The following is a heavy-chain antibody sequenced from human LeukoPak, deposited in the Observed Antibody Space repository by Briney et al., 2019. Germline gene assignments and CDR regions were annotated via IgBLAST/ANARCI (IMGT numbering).Heavy chain of an antibody. CDR2: ISYDGSNK. Sequence: GGSLRLSCAASGFTFSSYAMHWVRQAPGKGLEWVAVISYDGSNKYYADSVEGRFTISRDNSKNTLYLQMNSLRAEDTAVYYCARERQQLGYFDYWGQGTLVTVSS. CDR1: GFTFSSYA. CDR3: ARERQQLGYFDY. J-gene: IGHJ4*02. D-gene: IGHD6-13*01. V-gene: IGHV3-30*04.